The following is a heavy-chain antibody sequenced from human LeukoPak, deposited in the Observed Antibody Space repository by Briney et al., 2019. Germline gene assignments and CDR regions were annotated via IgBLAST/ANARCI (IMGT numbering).Heavy chain of an antibody. CDR2: IYYSGST. D-gene: IGHD2-21*02. CDR1: GGSISSYY. Sequence: TSSETLSLTCTVSGGSISSYYWSWIRQPPGKGLEWIGYIYYSGSTNYNPSLKSRVTISVDTSKNQFSLKLSSVTAADTAVYYCASSTLLAYCGGDCYYFDYWGQGTLVTVSS. V-gene: IGHV4-59*01. CDR3: ASSTLLAYCGGDCYYFDY. J-gene: IGHJ4*02.